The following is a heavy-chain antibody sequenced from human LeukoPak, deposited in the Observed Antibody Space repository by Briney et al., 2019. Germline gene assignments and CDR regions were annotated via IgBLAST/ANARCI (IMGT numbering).Heavy chain of an antibody. V-gene: IGHV4-30-2*01. D-gene: IGHD6-6*01. CDR3: AREVEYSSSSQLPFDY. J-gene: IGHJ4*02. CDR2: IYHSGST. CDR1: GGSLSSGGYY. Sequence: SETLSLTRTLSGGSLSSGGYYWSWIRQPPGKGLEWIGYIYHSGSTYYNPSLKSRITISVDRSKNQFSLKLSSVTAADTAVYYCAREVEYSSSSQLPFDYWGQGTLVTVSS.